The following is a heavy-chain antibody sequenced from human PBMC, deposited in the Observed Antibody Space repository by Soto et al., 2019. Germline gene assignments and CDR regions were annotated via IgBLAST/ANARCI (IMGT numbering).Heavy chain of an antibody. Sequence: ESGGGVVQPGRSLRLSCAASGFTFSNYAMHWVRQAPGKGLECVAVISYNGRNRFYRDYVKGRFTISRDNSKNTVHLQIDSLRYEDAAVYYCARGDREDTAVVIGVRPGEYGVDVWGQGTTVTVSS. D-gene: IGHD2-15*01. CDR3: ARGDREDTAVVIGVRPGEYGVDV. V-gene: IGHV3-30*04. J-gene: IGHJ6*02. CDR1: GFTFSNYA. CDR2: ISYNGRNR.